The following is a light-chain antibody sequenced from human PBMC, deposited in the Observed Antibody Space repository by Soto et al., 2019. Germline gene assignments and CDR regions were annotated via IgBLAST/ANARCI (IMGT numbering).Light chain of an antibody. V-gene: IGKV2-30*01. CDR3: MQNTHWPIT. Sequence: VMMAQSPLSLPVTLGQPDSISCSSIQSLVYSDGDTYLSWFQQGPGQSPRRLLSQVSNRDSGVPDRFSGSGSGTDFTLKISSVEADDVAVYYCMQNTHWPITFGQGTDWRL. CDR2: QVS. CDR1: QSLVYSDGDTY. J-gene: IGKJ5*01.